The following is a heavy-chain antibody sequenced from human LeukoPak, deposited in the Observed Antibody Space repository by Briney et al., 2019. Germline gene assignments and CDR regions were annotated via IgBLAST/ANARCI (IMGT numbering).Heavy chain of an antibody. Sequence: SETLSLTCAVYGGSFSGYYRSWIRQPPGKGLEWIGEINHSGSTNYNPSLKSRVTISVDTSKNQFSLKLSSVTAADTAVYYCARYCSSTSCWDWFDPWGQGTLVTVSS. J-gene: IGHJ5*02. V-gene: IGHV4-34*01. CDR3: ARYCSSTSCWDWFDP. CDR1: GGSFSGYY. CDR2: INHSGST. D-gene: IGHD2-2*01.